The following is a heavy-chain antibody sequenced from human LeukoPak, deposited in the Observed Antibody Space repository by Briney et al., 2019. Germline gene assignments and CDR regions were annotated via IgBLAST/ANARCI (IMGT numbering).Heavy chain of an antibody. J-gene: IGHJ4*02. D-gene: IGHD1-26*01. CDR2: TSFDGSNK. CDR3: ARDVFSGSYQFDY. Sequence: GGSLRLSCAASGITFSSYAMHWVRQAPGKGLEWVAVTSFDGSNKYYADSVKGRLTISRDNSKNTLYLQMNSLRAEDTAVYYCARDVFSGSYQFDYWGQGTLVTVSS. V-gene: IGHV3-30-3*01. CDR1: GITFSSYA.